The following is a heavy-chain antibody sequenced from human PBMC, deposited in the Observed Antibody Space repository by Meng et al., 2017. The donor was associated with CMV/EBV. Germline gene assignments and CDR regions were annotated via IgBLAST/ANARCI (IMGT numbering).Heavy chain of an antibody. V-gene: IGHV3-9*01. CDR2: ISWNSGSI. J-gene: IGHJ4*02. Sequence: GGSLRLSCAASGFTFDDYAMHWVRQAPGKGLELVSGISWNSGSIGYADSVKGRFTISRENAKNSLYLQMNSLRAEDTALYYCAKDRGSWYGGLDYWGQGTLVTVSS. CDR3: AKDRGSWYGGLDY. D-gene: IGHD6-13*01. CDR1: GFTFDDYA.